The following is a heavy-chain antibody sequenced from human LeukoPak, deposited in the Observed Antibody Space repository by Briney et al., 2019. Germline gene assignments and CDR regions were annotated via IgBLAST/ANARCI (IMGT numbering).Heavy chain of an antibody. J-gene: IGHJ4*02. D-gene: IGHD2-21*02. Sequence: SETLSLTCTVSGGSVSSGSYYWSWIRQPPGKGLEWIGYIYYSGSTNYNPSLKSRVTISVDTSKNQFSLKLSSVTAADTAVYYCARAPFSDKTYYFDYWGQGTLVTVSS. CDR1: GGSVSSGSYY. CDR3: ARAPFSDKTYYFDY. CDR2: IYYSGST. V-gene: IGHV4-61*01.